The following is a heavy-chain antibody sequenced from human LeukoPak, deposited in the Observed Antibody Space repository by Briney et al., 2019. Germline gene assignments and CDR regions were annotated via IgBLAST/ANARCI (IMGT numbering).Heavy chain of an antibody. CDR3: TTEDYDILTGYYYFDY. CDR1: GXTFSNAW. D-gene: IGHD3-9*01. J-gene: IGHJ4*02. V-gene: IGHV3-15*01. CDR2: IKSKTDGGTT. Sequence: GGSRRLSCAASGXTFSNAWMSWVRQAPGKGLEWVGRIKSKTDGGTTDYAAPVKGTFTISRDDSKNTLYLQMNSLKTEDTAVYYCTTEDYDILTGYYYFDYWGQGTLVTVSS.